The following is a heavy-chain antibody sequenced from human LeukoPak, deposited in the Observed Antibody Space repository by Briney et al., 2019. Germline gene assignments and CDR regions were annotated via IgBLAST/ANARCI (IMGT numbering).Heavy chain of an antibody. Sequence: GESLKISCKGSGYTFTNSWIGWVRQTPGKGLEWMGSIYLGDSDTRYNPSFQGQVTISVDKSISTAYLQWSSLQASNAAMYYCAIRAYSYEYFDFWGQGTLVTVSS. CDR2: IYLGDSDT. CDR1: GYTFTNSW. CDR3: AIRAYSYEYFDF. J-gene: IGHJ4*02. V-gene: IGHV5-51*01. D-gene: IGHD5-18*01.